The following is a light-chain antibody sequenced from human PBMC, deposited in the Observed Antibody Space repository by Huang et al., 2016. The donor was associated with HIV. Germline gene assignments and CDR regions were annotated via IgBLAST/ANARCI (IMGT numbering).Light chain of an antibody. CDR2: SAS. CDR3: QRYDTAPRA. CDR1: QDIGNF. V-gene: IGKV1-27*01. J-gene: IGKJ1*01. Sequence: DIQMTQSPPSLSASQGVRVTLTCRASQDIGNFLAWFQQKPVGIPKLLIYSASTLQLVVPSRFTGRVSGTEFTLTITNLQPEDVATYYCQRYDTAPRAFGPGTKVDIK.